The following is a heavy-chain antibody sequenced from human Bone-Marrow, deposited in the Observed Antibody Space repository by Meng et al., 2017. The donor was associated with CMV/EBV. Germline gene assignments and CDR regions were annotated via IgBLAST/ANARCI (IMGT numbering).Heavy chain of an antibody. CDR3: ARAFGAHAY. D-gene: IGHD1-26*01. CDR2: INSDGSST. J-gene: IGHJ4*02. V-gene: IGHV3-74*01. Sequence: GESLKISCAASGFTFSSYWMHWVRQAPGKGLVWVSRINSDGSSTSYADSVKGRFTISRDNAKNTLYLQMNSLRAEDTAVYYCARAFGAHAYWGQGTLVPVSS. CDR1: GFTFSSYW.